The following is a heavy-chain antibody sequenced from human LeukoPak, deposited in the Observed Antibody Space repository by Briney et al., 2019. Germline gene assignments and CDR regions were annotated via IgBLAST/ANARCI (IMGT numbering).Heavy chain of an antibody. Sequence: SVKVSCKASGYTFSSHAISWVRQAPGQRLEWMGRFIPPLDIAFYAQTFQGRVTITADKATTTAYMELTSLRSEDTATYYCARIRTGTTYYYAMDVWGQGTTVTVSS. J-gene: IGHJ6*02. V-gene: IGHV1-69*04. CDR2: FIPPLDIA. CDR1: GYTFSSHA. D-gene: IGHD1-1*01. CDR3: ARIRTGTTYYYAMDV.